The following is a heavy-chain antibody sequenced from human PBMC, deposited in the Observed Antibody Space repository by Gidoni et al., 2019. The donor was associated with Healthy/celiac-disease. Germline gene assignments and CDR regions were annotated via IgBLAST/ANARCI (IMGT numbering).Heavy chain of an antibody. CDR3: ARDEAVPAARSFDI. Sequence: QVQLQESGPGLVKPSETLSLTCTVSGGSVSSGSYYWSWIRQPPGKGLEWIGYIYYSGSTNYNPSRKSRVTISVDTSKNQFSLKLSSVTAADTAVYYCARDEAVPAARSFDIWGQGTMVTVSS. CDR1: GGSVSSGSYY. V-gene: IGHV4-61*01. J-gene: IGHJ3*02. CDR2: IYYSGST. D-gene: IGHD2-2*01.